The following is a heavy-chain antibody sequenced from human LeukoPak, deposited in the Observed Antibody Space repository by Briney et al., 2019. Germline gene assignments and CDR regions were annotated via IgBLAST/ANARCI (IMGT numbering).Heavy chain of an antibody. J-gene: IGHJ4*02. V-gene: IGHV3-66*01. Sequence: GGSLRLSCAASGFTFSSYWMHWVRQAPGKGLEWVSVIYSGGSTYYADSVKGRFTISRDNSKNTLYLQMNSLRAEDTAVYYCASFVYFDYWGQGTLVTVSS. CDR3: ASFVYFDY. CDR1: GFTFSSYW. CDR2: IYSGGST.